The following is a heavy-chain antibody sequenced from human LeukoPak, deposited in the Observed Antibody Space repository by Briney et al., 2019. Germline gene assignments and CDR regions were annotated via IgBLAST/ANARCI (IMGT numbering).Heavy chain of an antibody. J-gene: IGHJ4*02. Sequence: GASVKVSCKASGYTFKNYDINWVRQATRQRLEWRGWMNPNSGNTGFAQKFQDRVSMTRDTSINTAYMELTSLRSGDTAVYYCARATPGGLHGYSFDYWGQGTVVTVYS. CDR2: MNPNSGNT. V-gene: IGHV1-8*02. D-gene: IGHD5-24*01. CDR3: ARATPGGLHGYSFDY. CDR1: GYTFKNYD.